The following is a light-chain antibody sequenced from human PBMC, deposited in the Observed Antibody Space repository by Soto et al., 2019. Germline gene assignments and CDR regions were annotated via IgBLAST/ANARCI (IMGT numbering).Light chain of an antibody. J-gene: IGKJ4*01. CDR2: ASS. CDR1: QDITSS. CDR3: QQLHHFPYT. Sequence: DIQLTQSPSFLSASVEDRVTISCRASQDITSSLAWYQQEPGKPPKLLIYASSTLQTGVPSRFTGSGSGREFTLTISSLQFEDFATYSCQQLHHFPYTFGQGTKVEI. V-gene: IGKV1-9*01.